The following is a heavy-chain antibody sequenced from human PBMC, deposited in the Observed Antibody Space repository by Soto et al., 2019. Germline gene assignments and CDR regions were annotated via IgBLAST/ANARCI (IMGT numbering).Heavy chain of an antibody. CDR1: GVSISGSNYY. Sequence: SETLSLTCSVSGVSISGSNYYWGWIRQAPGKGLEWIGNIYHSGSPYYNPSLKSRVTISVDTSRNLFSLNLTSVTAAETAVYYCERMGYGDSGSYEDLDTWGQGTLVTVSS. V-gene: IGHV4-39*01. CDR2: IYHSGSP. CDR3: ERMGYGDSGSYEDLDT. J-gene: IGHJ5*02. D-gene: IGHD3-22*01.